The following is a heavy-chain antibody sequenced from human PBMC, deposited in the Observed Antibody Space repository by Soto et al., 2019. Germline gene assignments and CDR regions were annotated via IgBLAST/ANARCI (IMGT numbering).Heavy chain of an antibody. CDR1: GGSISSYY. CDR3: ARERVHIVATSFFDY. J-gene: IGHJ4*02. V-gene: IGHV4-59*01. Sequence: LSLTCTVSGGSISSYYWSWIRQPPGKGLEWIGYIYYSGSTNYNPSLKSRVTISVDTSKNQFSLKLSSVTAADTAVYYCARERVHIVATSFFDYWGQGTLVTVSS. CDR2: IYYSGST. D-gene: IGHD5-12*01.